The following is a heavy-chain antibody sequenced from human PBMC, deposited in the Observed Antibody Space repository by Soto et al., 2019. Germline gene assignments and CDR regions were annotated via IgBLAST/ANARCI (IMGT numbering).Heavy chain of an antibody. J-gene: IGHJ4*02. D-gene: IGHD6-19*01. CDR1: GFTFSPYW. CDR3: AGGSGWISDS. V-gene: IGHV3-7*05. Sequence: EVQLVESGGGLVQPGGSLRLSCAVSGFTFSPYWMSWVRQAPGKGLQWVAIIKDDGGDEHYLEAVRGRFTISRDNAKKSLYRAMDSLRVEDTAVYYCAGGSGWISDSWGQGTLVTVSS. CDR2: IKDDGGDE.